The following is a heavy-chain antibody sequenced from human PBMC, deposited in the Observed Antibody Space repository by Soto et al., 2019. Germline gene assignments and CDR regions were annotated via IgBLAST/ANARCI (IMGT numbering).Heavy chain of an antibody. J-gene: IGHJ4*02. D-gene: IGHD4-17*01. CDR1: GFTFSGSA. CDR3: TKQIYGGNS. Sequence: SGGSLRLSCAASGFTFSGSAMHWVRQASGKGLEWVARIRSKANNYATAYAASVKGRFTISRDDSENTAYLQMNNLKTEDTAIYYCTKQIYGGNSWGQGTLVTVSS. V-gene: IGHV3-73*01. CDR2: IRSKANNYAT.